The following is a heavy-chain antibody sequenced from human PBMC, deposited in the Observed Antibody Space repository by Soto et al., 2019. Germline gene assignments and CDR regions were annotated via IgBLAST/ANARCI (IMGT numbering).Heavy chain of an antibody. V-gene: IGHV1-18*01. J-gene: IGHJ4*02. D-gene: IGHD6-19*01. CDR3: ARAVAVAADFDY. Sequence: ASVKVSCKASGYTFTSYGISWVQQAPGQGLEWMGRISAYNGNTKYSQKFQGRVTITRDTSASTAYMELSSLRSEDTAVYYCARAVAVAADFDYWGQGTLVTVSS. CDR1: GYTFTSYG. CDR2: ISAYNGNT.